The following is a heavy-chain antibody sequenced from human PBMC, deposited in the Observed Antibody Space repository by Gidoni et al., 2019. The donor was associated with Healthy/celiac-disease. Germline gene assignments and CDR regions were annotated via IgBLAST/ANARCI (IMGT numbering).Heavy chain of an antibody. CDR2: ISGSGGST. V-gene: IGHV3-23*01. CDR3: AKGDYFDY. Sequence: EVQLLESGVGLVQPGGSLRASCATSGFTFSSYAMSWVRQAQGMGLEWVSDISGSGGSTYYADSVKGRFTISRDNSKNTLYLQMNSLRAEDTAVYYCAKGDYFDYWGQGTLVTVSS. CDR1: GFTFSSYA. J-gene: IGHJ4*02.